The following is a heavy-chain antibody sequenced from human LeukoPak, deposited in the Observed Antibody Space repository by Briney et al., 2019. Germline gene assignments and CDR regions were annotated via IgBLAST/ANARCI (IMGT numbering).Heavy chain of an antibody. CDR3: ATEGADYAAHY. J-gene: IGHJ4*02. Sequence: GGSLRLSCAASGFAFSRYWMSWVRQAPGEGLEWVANIKQDGSEKYFVDSVKGRFTISRDNVKNSLYLQMNSLTAEDTAIYYCATEGADYAAHYWGQGTLVTVSS. D-gene: IGHD4-17*01. V-gene: IGHV3-7*01. CDR1: GFAFSRYW. CDR2: IKQDGSEK.